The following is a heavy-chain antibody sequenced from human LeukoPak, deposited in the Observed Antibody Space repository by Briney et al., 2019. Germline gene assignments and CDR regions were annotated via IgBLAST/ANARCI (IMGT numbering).Heavy chain of an antibody. D-gene: IGHD2-2*01. J-gene: IGHJ4*02. CDR3: ATRLPEYQLLPISDY. CDR2: ASGSGGST. CDR1: GFTFTSYA. Sequence: GGSLRPSCAASGFTFTSYAMSWVRQAPGKGLEWVSAASGSGGSTFYADSVKGRFTISRDNSKNTLYLQMNSLRAEDTAVYYCATRLPEYQLLPISDYWGQGTLVTVSS. V-gene: IGHV3-23*01.